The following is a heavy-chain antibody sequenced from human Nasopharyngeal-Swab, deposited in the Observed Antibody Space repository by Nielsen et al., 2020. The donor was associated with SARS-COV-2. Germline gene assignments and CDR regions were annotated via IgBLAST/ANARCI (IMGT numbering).Heavy chain of an antibody. CDR2: ISSSSSYT. CDR3: ARDGSLSSPIDY. CDR1: GFTFSDYY. J-gene: IGHJ4*02. V-gene: IGHV3-11*05. D-gene: IGHD6-13*01. Sequence: GESLKISCAAAGFTFSDYYMSWIRQAPGKGLEWVSYISSSSSYTSYADSVKGRFTISRDNAKNSLYLQMNSLRAEDTAVYYCARDGSLSSPIDYWGQGTLVTVSS.